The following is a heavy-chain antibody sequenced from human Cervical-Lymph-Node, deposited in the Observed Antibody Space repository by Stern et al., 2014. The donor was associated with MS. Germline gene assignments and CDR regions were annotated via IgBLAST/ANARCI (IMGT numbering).Heavy chain of an antibody. V-gene: IGHV1-2*06. D-gene: IGHD2-15*01. CDR2: INPKSGVT. Sequence: QVQLGQSGADVKKPGASVKGSCKASGYTFTAYNMHWLRQAPGQALEWMGRINPKSGVTNYAQKFQDRVTMTRDTSISTVYMELSRLRSNDTAMYYCATRRGCSGGSCSSRSLDYWGQGTLVTVSS. J-gene: IGHJ4*02. CDR1: GYTFTAYN. CDR3: ATRRGCSGGSCSSRSLDY.